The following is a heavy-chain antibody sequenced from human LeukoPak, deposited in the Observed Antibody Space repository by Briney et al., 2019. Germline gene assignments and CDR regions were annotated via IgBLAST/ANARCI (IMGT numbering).Heavy chain of an antibody. D-gene: IGHD2-2*01. CDR2: IYTSGST. V-gene: IGHV4-4*07. J-gene: IGHJ6*03. CDR1: GGSISSYY. CDR3: AKGVVPAAPSYYYYYMDV. Sequence: PSETLSLTCTVSGGSISSYYWSWIRQPAGKGLEWIGRIYTSGSTNYNPSLKSRVTISVDTSKNQFSLKLSSVTAADTAVYYCAKGVVPAAPSYYYYYMDVWGKGTTVTVSS.